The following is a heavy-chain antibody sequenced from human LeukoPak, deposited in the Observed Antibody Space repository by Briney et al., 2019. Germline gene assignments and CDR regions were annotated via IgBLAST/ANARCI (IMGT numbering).Heavy chain of an antibody. Sequence: PGGSLRLSCAGSGFSFSSYGMHWVRQAPGKGLEWMAFIRSDGSNKYYADSVKGRFTISRDNSKNTLYLQMNSLRAEDTAVYYCAGRGSYDYWGQGTLVTASS. V-gene: IGHV3-30*02. J-gene: IGHJ4*02. CDR2: IRSDGSNK. D-gene: IGHD1-26*01. CDR1: GFSFSSYG. CDR3: AGRGSYDY.